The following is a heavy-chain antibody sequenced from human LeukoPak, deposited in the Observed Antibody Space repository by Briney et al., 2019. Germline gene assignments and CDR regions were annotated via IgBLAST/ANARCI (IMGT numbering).Heavy chain of an antibody. D-gene: IGHD2-2*01. J-gene: IGHJ3*02. Sequence: EASVKVSCKASGGTFSSYAISWVRQAPGQELEWMGWINPNSGGTNYAQKFQGRVTMTRDTSISTAYMELSRLRSDDTAVYYWARLVVPAAMDIWGQGTMVTVSS. CDR2: INPNSGGT. CDR1: GGTFSSYA. CDR3: ARLVVPAAMDI. V-gene: IGHV1-2*02.